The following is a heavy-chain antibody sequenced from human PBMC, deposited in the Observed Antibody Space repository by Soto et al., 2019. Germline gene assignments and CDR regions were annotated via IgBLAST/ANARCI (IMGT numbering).Heavy chain of an antibody. CDR2: IHHSGSP. CDR1: GASISTGGYF. CDR3: ARGSTTQNVDS. V-gene: IGHV4-30-4*01. J-gene: IGHJ4*02. Sequence: SGTPSLTFSVFGASISTGGYFGCWTRQAPGKGLEWIGHIHHSGSPYNTPSLKSRVTISADTSMNQFSLALTSVTAADTAMYYCARGSTTQNVDSWAQGILVTVPS.